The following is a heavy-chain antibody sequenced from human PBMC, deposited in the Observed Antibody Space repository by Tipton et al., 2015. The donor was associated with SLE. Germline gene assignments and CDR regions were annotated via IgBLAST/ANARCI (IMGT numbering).Heavy chain of an antibody. CDR1: GGSFSDYY. D-gene: IGHD3-10*01. CDR2: INHSGST. V-gene: IGHV4-34*01. Sequence: TLSLTCAVYGGSFSDYYWSWFRQPPGKGLEWLGVINHSGSTNYNPSLKSRVTISVDTSKNQFSLKLSSVTAADTAVYYCARGRYGSASGYFQHWGQGTLVTVSS. J-gene: IGHJ1*01. CDR3: ARGRYGSASGYFQH.